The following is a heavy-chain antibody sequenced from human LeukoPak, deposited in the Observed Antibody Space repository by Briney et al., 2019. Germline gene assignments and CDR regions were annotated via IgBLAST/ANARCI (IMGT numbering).Heavy chain of an antibody. Sequence: SETLSLTCTVSGGSISSRNYYWGWLRQPPGTGLEWIGSIYYSGNIYNNPSLKSRVTISVDTSKNQFSLKLSSVTAADTAVYHCARLLCDRSGYYYFDWWGQGTLVTVSS. V-gene: IGHV4-39*01. J-gene: IGHJ4*02. CDR3: ARLLCDRSGYYYFDW. CDR1: GGSISSRNYY. CDR2: IYYSGNI. D-gene: IGHD3-22*01.